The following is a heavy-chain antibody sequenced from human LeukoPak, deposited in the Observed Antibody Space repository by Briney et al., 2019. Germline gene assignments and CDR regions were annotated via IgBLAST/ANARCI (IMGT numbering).Heavy chain of an antibody. Sequence: GASVKVSCKSCGYIFTGYYMHWVRQASGKGLEWMGWINPNSAGTNYAQKFQGRVTMTRDTSISTAYMELSRLRSDDTAVYYCARDVDYDSSGYYPFGYWGQGTLVTVSS. CDR2: INPNSAGT. CDR3: ARDVDYDSSGYYPFGY. D-gene: IGHD3-22*01. CDR1: GYIFTGYY. J-gene: IGHJ4*02. V-gene: IGHV1-2*02.